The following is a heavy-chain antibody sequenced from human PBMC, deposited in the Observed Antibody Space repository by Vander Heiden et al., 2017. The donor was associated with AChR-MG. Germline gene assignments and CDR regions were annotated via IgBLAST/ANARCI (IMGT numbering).Heavy chain of an antibody. CDR3: AKGGRDGYNLGY. V-gene: IGHV3-30*18. CDR1: GFPFRSYG. CDR2: ISYDGSNK. J-gene: IGHJ4*02. D-gene: IGHD5-12*01. Sequence: QVQLVESGGGVVQPGRSLRLSCAASGFPFRSYGMHWVRQAPGKGLEWVAVISYDGSNKYYADSVKGRFTISRDNSKNTLYLQMNSLRAEDTAVYYCAKGGRDGYNLGYWGQGTLVTVSS.